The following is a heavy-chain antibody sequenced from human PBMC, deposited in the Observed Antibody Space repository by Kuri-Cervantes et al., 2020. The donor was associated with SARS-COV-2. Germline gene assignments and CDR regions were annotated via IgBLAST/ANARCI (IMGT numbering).Heavy chain of an antibody. V-gene: IGHV4-39*07. CDR2: VYDSGST. CDR1: GGSISSSGYY. Sequence: SETLSLTCTVSGGSISSSGYYWGWTRQPPGKGLERIGSVYDSGSTYYNPSLRSRVTISVDPSKAQFSLNLISVTAADTAVYYCARLGGYRSGYNCFDPWGQGTLVTVSS. D-gene: IGHD5-18*01. CDR3: ARLGGYRSGYNCFDP. J-gene: IGHJ5*02.